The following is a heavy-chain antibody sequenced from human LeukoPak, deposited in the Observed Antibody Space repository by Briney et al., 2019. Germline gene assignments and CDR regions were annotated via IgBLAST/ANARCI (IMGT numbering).Heavy chain of an antibody. CDR1: GGSLSSDY. CDR2: IYINEST. CDR3: ARGVRRGVAIFGVVGGWFDP. D-gene: IGHD3-3*01. J-gene: IGHJ5*02. V-gene: IGHV4-4*07. Sequence: SETLSLTCTVSGGSLSSDYWSWIRQPAAKGLDWIGRIYINESTNYNPPLKSRVTMSVDTSKNQLSLKMISVTDADAAVYYCARGVRRGVAIFGVVGGWFDPWGQGTLVTVSS.